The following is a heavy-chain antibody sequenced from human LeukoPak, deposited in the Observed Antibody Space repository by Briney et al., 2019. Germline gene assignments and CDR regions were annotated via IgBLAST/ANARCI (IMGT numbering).Heavy chain of an antibody. CDR1: GGSISSGDNY. CDR3: ARAGLRGDPFNF. D-gene: IGHD2-21*02. V-gene: IGHV4-31*03. J-gene: IGHJ4*02. Sequence: SETLSLTCTVSGGSISSGDNYWSWLRQHPGKGLEWIGYIFYSGNTYYNPSLKSRVTISVDTSQNQFSLKVTSVTAADTAVYYCARAGLRGDPFNFWGQGTLVTVSS. CDR2: IFYSGNT.